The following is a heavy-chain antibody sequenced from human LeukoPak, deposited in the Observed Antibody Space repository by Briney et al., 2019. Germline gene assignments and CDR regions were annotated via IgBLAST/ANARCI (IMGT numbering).Heavy chain of an antibody. Sequence: PGGSLRLSCAASGFTFSSYWMHWVRQAPGKGLVWVSRINTDGSSTSYADSVKGRFTISRDNAKNSLYLQMNSLRAEDTAVYYCAKGGYSGYDYRQIVDYFDYWGQGTLVTVSS. CDR1: GFTFSSYW. CDR3: AKGGYSGYDYRQIVDYFDY. D-gene: IGHD5-12*01. CDR2: INTDGSST. J-gene: IGHJ4*02. V-gene: IGHV3-74*01.